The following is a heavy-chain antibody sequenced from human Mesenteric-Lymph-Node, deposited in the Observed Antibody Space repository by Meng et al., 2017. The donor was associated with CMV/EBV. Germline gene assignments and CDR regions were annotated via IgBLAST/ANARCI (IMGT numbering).Heavy chain of an antibody. J-gene: IGHJ6*02. CDR3: ARESLIPYYGMDV. D-gene: IGHD3-16*01. V-gene: IGHV3-53*01. CDR1: GFTVSSDY. CDR2: IYSGGTT. Sequence: ESLKISCAASGFTVSSDYMSWVRQAPGKGLEWVSVIYSGGTTYYADSVKGRFTISRDDSKNRLYLQMNSLRAEDTAVYYCARESLIPYYGMDVWGQGTTVTVSS.